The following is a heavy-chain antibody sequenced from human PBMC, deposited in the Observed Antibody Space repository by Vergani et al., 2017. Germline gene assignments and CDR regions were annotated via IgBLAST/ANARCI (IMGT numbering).Heavy chain of an antibody. CDR2: IDPSDSYT. J-gene: IGHJ6*03. CDR3: ARQVAVAGKWWGPYYYYMDV. V-gene: IGHV5-10-1*01. Sequence: EVQLVQSGAEVKKPGESLRISCKGSGYSFTSYWISWVRQMPGKGLEWMGRIDPSDSYTNYGPSFQGHVTISADKSISTAYLQWSSLKASDTAMYYCARQVAVAGKWWGPYYYYMDVWGKGTTVTVSS. CDR1: GYSFTSYW. D-gene: IGHD6-19*01.